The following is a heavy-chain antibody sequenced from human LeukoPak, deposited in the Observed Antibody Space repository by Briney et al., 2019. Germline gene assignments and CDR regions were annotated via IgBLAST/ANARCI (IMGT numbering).Heavy chain of an antibody. J-gene: IGHJ6*03. Sequence: SVKVSCKASGGTFSSYAISWVRQAPGQGLEWMGGIIPIFGTANYAQKFQGRVTITTDESTSTAYMELSSLRSEDTAVYYCAREYVYGSGSPYYMDVWGKGTTATVSS. CDR1: GGTFSSYA. CDR3: AREYVYGSGSPYYMDV. D-gene: IGHD3-10*01. CDR2: IIPIFGTA. V-gene: IGHV1-69*05.